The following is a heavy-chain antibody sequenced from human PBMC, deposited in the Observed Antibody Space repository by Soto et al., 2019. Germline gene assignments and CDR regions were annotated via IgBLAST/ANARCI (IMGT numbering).Heavy chain of an antibody. D-gene: IGHD3-3*01. CDR1: GFTFSSYA. V-gene: IGHV3-23*01. CDR3: AKIGIHYDFWSGPETPYGMDV. Sequence: QSGGSLRLSCAASGFTFSSYAMSWVRQAPGKGLEWVSAISGSGGSTYYADSVKGRFTISRDNSKNTLYLQMNSLRAEDTAVYYCAKIGIHYDFWSGPETPYGMDVWGQGTTVTVSS. CDR2: ISGSGGST. J-gene: IGHJ6*02.